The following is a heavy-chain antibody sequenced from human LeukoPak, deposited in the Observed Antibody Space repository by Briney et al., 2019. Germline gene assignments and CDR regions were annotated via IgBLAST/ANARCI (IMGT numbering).Heavy chain of an antibody. V-gene: IGHV4-34*01. D-gene: IGHD6-6*01. CDR3: ARDGASSSSGGAFDI. Sequence: SETLSLTCTVSGGSISSYYWSWIRQPPGKGLEWIGEINHSGSTNYNPSLKSRVTISVDTSKNQFSLKLSSVTAADTAVYYCARDGASSSSGGAFDIWGQGTMVTVSS. CDR2: INHSGST. J-gene: IGHJ3*02. CDR1: GGSISSYY.